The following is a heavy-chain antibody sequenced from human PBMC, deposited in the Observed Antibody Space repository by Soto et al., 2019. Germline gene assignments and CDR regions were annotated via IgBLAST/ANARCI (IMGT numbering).Heavy chain of an antibody. J-gene: IGHJ5*02. CDR1: GFTFSSYG. V-gene: IGHV3-21*01. CDR2: ISSSSSYI. D-gene: IGHD6-6*01. Sequence: GGSLRLSCAASGFTFSSYGMHWVRQAPGKGLEWVSSISSSSSYIYYADSVKGRFTISRDNAKNSLYLQMNSLRAEDTAVYYCARAPYSSSPIGLDPWGQGTLVTVSS. CDR3: ARAPYSSSPIGLDP.